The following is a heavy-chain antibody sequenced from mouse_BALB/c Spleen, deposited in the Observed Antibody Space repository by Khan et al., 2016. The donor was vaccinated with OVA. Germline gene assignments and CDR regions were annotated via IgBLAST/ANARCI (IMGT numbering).Heavy chain of an antibody. V-gene: IGHV3-2*02. CDR3: ARGKYYGYYFDY. Sequence: EVQLVESGPGLVKPSQSLSLTCTVTGYSITSGYAWNWIRQFPGNKLEWMSYISYSGGTSYNPSLKSRISITRDTSKNQFFLQLNSVTTEDTATYYCARGKYYGYYFDYWGQGTPLTVSS. CDR2: ISYSGGT. J-gene: IGHJ2*01. CDR1: GYSITSGYA. D-gene: IGHD1-1*01.